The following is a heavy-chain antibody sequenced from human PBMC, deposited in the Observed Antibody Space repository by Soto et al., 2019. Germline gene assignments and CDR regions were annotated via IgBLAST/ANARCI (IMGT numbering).Heavy chain of an antibody. V-gene: IGHV3-74*01. CDR3: TRGPRPDSSATGTY. CDR1: GVYFSVYW. CDR2: ISEDGLTT. D-gene: IGHD3-10*01. Sequence: PGGSLRLSCSASGVYFSVYWMHWVRQTPGKGPVWVALISEDGLTTNYADSVQGRFIISRDDAKSTLHLQMNRLRVEDTAVYYCTRGPRPDSSATGTYWGQGTQVTVSS. J-gene: IGHJ4*02.